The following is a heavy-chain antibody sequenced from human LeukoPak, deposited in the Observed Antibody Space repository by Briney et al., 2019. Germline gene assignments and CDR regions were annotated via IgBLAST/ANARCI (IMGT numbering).Heavy chain of an antibody. CDR1: GFTLNSYA. D-gene: IGHD6-13*01. CDR3: ARGGGYYFDY. Sequence: GGSLRLSCAASGFTLNSYAMSWIRQAPGKGLEWLSYISGSSSHTNYADSVKGRFTISRDNAKNSLYLQMNSLRAEDSAVYYCARGGGYYFDYWGQGTLVTVSS. J-gene: IGHJ4*02. CDR2: ISGSSSHT. V-gene: IGHV3-11*05.